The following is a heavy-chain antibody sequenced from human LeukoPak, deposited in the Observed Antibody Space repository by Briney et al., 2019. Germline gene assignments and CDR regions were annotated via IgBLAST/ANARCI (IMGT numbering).Heavy chain of an antibody. CDR3: ARRAGSYSHSYDY. V-gene: IGHV3-53*01. D-gene: IGHD2-15*01. Sequence: GGSLRLSCAASGFTFSSYTMNWVRQAPGRGLEWVSFIYSGGSTYYADSVRGRFIISKDNSKNTLYLQMNSLRAEDTAVYYCARRAGSYSHSYDYWGQGTLVTVSS. CDR2: IYSGGST. J-gene: IGHJ4*02. CDR1: GFTFSSYT.